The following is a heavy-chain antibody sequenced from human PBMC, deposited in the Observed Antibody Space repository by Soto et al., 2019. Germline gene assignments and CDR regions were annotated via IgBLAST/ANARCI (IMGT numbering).Heavy chain of an antibody. J-gene: IGHJ4*02. V-gene: IGHV1-69*13. CDR2: IIPIFGTA. Sequence: SVKVSCKASGGTFSSYAISWVRQAPGQGLEWMGGIIPIFGTANYAQKFQGRVTITADESTSTAYMELSSLRSEDTAVYYCATYDSSGYYFDYWSQGTLVTVSS. CDR3: ATYDSSGYYFDY. D-gene: IGHD3-22*01. CDR1: GGTFSSYA.